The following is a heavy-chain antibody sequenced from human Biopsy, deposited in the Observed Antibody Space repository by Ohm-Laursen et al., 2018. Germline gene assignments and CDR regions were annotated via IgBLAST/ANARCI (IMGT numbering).Heavy chain of an antibody. V-gene: IGHV1-69*06. CDR1: GGAFTNHA. CDR3: ARFPLGAYDDSGSYRAVEHWYFDL. J-gene: IGHJ2*01. D-gene: IGHD3-22*01. CDR2: SIPLFNTA. Sequence: SSVKVSCKASGGAFTNHAVGWVRQAPGQGLEWVGSSIPLFNTANYADKFQGRVTLAADKSTTTAYMELSSLRSEDTAIYYCARFPLGAYDDSGSYRAVEHWYFDLWGRGTLVTVSS.